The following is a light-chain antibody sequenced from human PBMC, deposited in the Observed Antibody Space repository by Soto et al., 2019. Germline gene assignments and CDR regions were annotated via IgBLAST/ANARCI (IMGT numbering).Light chain of an antibody. V-gene: IGLV2-23*03. CDR1: SSDVGNYNL. CDR3: CSYAGSTTFRVL. Sequence: QSVLTQPASVSGSPGQSITISCTGTSSDVGNYNLVSWYQQHPGKAPKLMIYEGSKRPSGVSNRSSGSKSGNTASLTISGLQAEDEADYYCCSYAGSTTFRVLFGGGTQLTVL. J-gene: IGLJ2*01. CDR2: EGS.